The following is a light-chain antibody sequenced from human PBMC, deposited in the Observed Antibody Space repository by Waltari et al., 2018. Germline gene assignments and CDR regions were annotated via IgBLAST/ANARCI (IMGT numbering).Light chain of an antibody. CDR1: PSVRIY. Sequence: EIVLTQSPGTVSLSPGDRATLSCWASPSVRIYLAWYQQKPGQAPRLLSYHASTRPTGIPDRFSASGSGTDFSLTISRLEPEDFALYYCQQYVESPATFGQGTKVEIK. V-gene: IGKV3-20*01. CDR2: HAS. CDR3: QQYVESPAT. J-gene: IGKJ1*01.